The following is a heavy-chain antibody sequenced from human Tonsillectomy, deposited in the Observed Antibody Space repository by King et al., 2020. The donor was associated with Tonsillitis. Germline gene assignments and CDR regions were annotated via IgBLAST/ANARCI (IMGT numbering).Heavy chain of an antibody. Sequence: VQLVESGGGLVQPGGSLRLSCAGSGFTFSDYWMHWVRQAPGKGLVWGSGINSDGSIIIYGDSVKGRITITRDIAKNTLYLQMNGLRAEDTAVYYCARVTTGAFDIWGQGTMVTVSS. CDR3: ARVTTGAFDI. J-gene: IGHJ3*02. V-gene: IGHV3-74*01. CDR1: GFTFSDYW. D-gene: IGHD4-17*01. CDR2: INSDGSII.